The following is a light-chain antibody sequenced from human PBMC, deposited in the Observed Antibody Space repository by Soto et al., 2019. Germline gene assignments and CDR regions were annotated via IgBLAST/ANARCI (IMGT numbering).Light chain of an antibody. Sequence: EIVLTQSPGPLSLSPVERATLSCRASQSVSSSYLAWYQQKPGQAPRLLIYGASSRATGIPDRFSGSGSGKDFTLTISRLEPEDFAVYYCQQYVSVHFGFGPGTKVDIK. CDR2: GAS. CDR3: QQYVSVHFG. J-gene: IGKJ3*01. CDR1: QSVSSSY. V-gene: IGKV3-20*01.